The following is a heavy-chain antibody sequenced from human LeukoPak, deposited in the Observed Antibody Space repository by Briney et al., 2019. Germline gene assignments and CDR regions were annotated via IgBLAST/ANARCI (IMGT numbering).Heavy chain of an antibody. CDR2: IYTTGST. D-gene: IGHD1-26*01. J-gene: IGHJ4*02. CDR1: GGSISSGSYY. CDR3: ARLSNGAWEQTTGFDY. Sequence: PSETLSLTCTVSGGSISSGSYYWSWIRQPAGKGLEWIGHIYTTGSTNYNPSLKSRVTISVDTSKNQFSLKLSSVTAADTAVYYCARLSNGAWEQTTGFDYWGQGTLVTVSS. V-gene: IGHV4-61*09.